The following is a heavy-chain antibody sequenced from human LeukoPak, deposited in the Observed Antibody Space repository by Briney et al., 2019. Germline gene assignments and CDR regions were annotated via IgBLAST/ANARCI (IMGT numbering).Heavy chain of an antibody. J-gene: IGHJ3*02. CDR1: GDSVSSNSAA. Sequence: SQTLSLTCAISGDSVSSNSAAWNWIRQSPSRGLEWLGRTYYRSKWYYDYAVSVKSRITINPDTSKNQFSLKLSSVTAADTAVYYCARDKGEAFDIWGQGTMVTVSS. V-gene: IGHV6-1*01. D-gene: IGHD1-26*01. CDR2: TYYRSKWYY. CDR3: ARDKGEAFDI.